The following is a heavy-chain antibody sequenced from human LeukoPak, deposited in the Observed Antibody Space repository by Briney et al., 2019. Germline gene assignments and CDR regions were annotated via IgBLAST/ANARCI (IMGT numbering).Heavy chain of an antibody. Sequence: ASVKVSCKASGYTFTSYGISWVRQAPGQGLEWMGIINPSGGSTSYAQKFQGRVTMTRDTSTSTVYMELSSLRSEDTAVYYCARGLEGAFDIWGQGTMVTVSS. V-gene: IGHV1-46*01. CDR2: INPSGGST. CDR3: ARGLEGAFDI. D-gene: IGHD1-1*01. J-gene: IGHJ3*02. CDR1: GYTFTSYG.